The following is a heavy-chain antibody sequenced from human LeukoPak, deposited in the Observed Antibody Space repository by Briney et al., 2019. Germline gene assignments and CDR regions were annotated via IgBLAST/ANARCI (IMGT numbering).Heavy chain of an antibody. J-gene: IGHJ6*03. Sequence: GGSLRLSCAASGFTFSSYGMHWVRQAPGKGLEWVAVIWYGGSNKYYADSVKGRFTISRDNSKNTLYLQMNSLRAEDTAVYYCAKVRDDYGGTAGDYYMDVWGKGTTVTVSS. V-gene: IGHV3-30*02. CDR2: IWYGGSNK. CDR3: AKVRDDYGGTAGDYYMDV. CDR1: GFTFSSYG. D-gene: IGHD4-23*01.